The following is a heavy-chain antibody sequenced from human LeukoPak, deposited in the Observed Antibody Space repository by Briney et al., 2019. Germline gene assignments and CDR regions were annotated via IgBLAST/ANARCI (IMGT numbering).Heavy chain of an antibody. Sequence: ASVKVPCKASGGTFSSYAISWVRQAPGQGLEWMGGIIPIFGTANYAQKFQGRVTITADKSTSTAYMELSSLRSEDTAVYYCARERPYSSGWYAYWGQGTLVTVSS. CDR1: GGTFSSYA. V-gene: IGHV1-69*06. CDR2: IIPIFGTA. CDR3: ARERPYSSGWYAY. J-gene: IGHJ4*02. D-gene: IGHD6-19*01.